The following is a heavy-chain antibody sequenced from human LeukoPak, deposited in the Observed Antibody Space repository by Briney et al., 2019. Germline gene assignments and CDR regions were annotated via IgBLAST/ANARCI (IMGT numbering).Heavy chain of an antibody. CDR3: ARVVSGGVIWAY. Sequence: ASVKVSCKASGYTLTDYYMHWGRHAPGQGLECMGWINPNRGDTKYAQNLQGRVTLTSDTSINTAYMELSRLRSDDTAVYFCARVVSGGVIWAYWGQGTLVTVSS. J-gene: IGHJ4*02. V-gene: IGHV1-2*02. D-gene: IGHD3-16*01. CDR2: INPNRGDT. CDR1: GYTLTDYY.